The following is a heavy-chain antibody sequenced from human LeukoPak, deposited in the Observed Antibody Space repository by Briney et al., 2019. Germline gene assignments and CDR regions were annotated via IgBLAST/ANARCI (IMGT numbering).Heavy chain of an antibody. CDR2: ISYDGSNK. J-gene: IGHJ6*02. CDR1: GFTFSSSS. D-gene: IGHD5-18*01. Sequence: GGSLRLSCAASGFTFSSSSMNWVRQAPGKGLEWVAVISYDGSNKYYADSVKGRFTISRDNSKNTLYLQMNSLRAEDTAVYYCAKAGYSYVYAHMDVWGQGTTVTVSS. CDR3: AKAGYSYVYAHMDV. V-gene: IGHV3-30*18.